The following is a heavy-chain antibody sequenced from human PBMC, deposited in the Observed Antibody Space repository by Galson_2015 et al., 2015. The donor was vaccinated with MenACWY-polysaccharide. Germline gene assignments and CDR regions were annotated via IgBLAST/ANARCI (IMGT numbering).Heavy chain of an antibody. J-gene: IGHJ4*02. CDR2: IFHSGTT. CDR3: ARVEKYSGSFYILY. Sequence: LSLTCAVSDYSISSGYFWGWIRPPPGKGLEWIASIFHSGTTYYNPSLKSRVTISVDTSKNQFSLKLSSVTAADTAVYYCARVEKYSGSFYILYWGQGTLVTVSS. V-gene: IGHV4-38-2*01. CDR1: DYSISSGYF. D-gene: IGHD1-26*01.